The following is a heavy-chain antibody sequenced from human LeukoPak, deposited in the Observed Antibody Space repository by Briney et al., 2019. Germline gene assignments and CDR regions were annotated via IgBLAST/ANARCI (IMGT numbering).Heavy chain of an antibody. CDR1: GGSISSYY. CDR3: ARVSAKPTDWFDP. J-gene: IGHJ5*02. V-gene: IGHV4-59*01. CDR2: IYYSGST. Sequence: PSETLSLTCTVSGGSISSYYWSWIRQPPGKGLEWIGYIYYSGSTNYNPPLKSRVTISVDTSKNQFSLKLSSVTAADTAVYYCARVSAKPTDWFDPWGQGTLVTVSS. D-gene: IGHD3-10*01.